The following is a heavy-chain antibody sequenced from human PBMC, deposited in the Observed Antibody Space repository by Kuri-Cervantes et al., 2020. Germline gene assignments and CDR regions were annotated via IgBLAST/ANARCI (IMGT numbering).Heavy chain of an antibody. J-gene: IGHJ4*02. CDR1: GFTFSSYA. V-gene: IGHV3-30-3*01. D-gene: IGHD6-13*01. CDR2: ISYDGSNK. CDR3: ARVREQLVDY. Sequence: GGSLRLSCAASGFTFSSYAMHWVRQAPGKGLEWVAVISYDGSNKYYADSVKGRFTISRDNSKNTLYLQMNSLRAEDTAVYYSARVREQLVDYWGQGTLVTVSS.